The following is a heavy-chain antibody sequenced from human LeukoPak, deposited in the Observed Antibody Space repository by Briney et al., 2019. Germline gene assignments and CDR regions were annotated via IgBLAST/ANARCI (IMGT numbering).Heavy chain of an antibody. J-gene: IGHJ1*01. V-gene: IGHV3-30*18. CDR2: ISYDGSNK. Sequence: PGGSLRLSCAASGFTFSSYGMHWVRQAPGKGLEWVAVISYDGSNKYYADSVKGRFTISRDNSKNTLYLQMNSLRTEDTAIYYCAKEDEVVITIRYFQHWGQGTLVTVSS. CDR1: GFTFSSYG. CDR3: AKEDEVVITIRYFQH. D-gene: IGHD3-22*01.